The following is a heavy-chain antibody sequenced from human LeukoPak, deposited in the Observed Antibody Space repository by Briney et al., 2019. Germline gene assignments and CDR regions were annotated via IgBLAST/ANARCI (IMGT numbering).Heavy chain of an antibody. CDR3: ARDLTVGQPTYYMDV. D-gene: IGHD1-14*01. CDR1: GGSISSSSYY. CDR2: IYYSGST. J-gene: IGHJ6*03. V-gene: IGHV4-39*07. Sequence: SETLSLTCTVSGGSISSSSYYWGWIRQPPGKGLEWIGSIYYSGSTYYNPSLKSRVTISVDTSKNQFSLKLSSVTAADTAVYYCARDLTVGQPTYYMDVWGKGTTVTVSS.